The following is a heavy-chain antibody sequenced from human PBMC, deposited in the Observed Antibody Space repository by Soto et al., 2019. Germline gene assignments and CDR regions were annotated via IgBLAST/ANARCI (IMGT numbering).Heavy chain of an antibody. Sequence: QVQLQQWGAGLLKPSETLSLTCAVYGGSFSGYYWSWIRQPPGKGLECIGEINHSGSTNYNPSLRSRRTIAVDTAKTQCPRKLSSVPAADTAVYYCARGFGYSYDSAGHYYCYGVDVWGQGTTVTVSS. CDR3: ARGFGYSYDSAGHYYCYGVDV. V-gene: IGHV4-34*01. CDR2: INHSGST. J-gene: IGHJ6*02. CDR1: GGSFSGYY. D-gene: IGHD5-18*01.